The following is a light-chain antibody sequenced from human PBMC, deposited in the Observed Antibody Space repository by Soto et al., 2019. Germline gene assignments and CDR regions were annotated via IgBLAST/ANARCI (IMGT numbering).Light chain of an antibody. CDR3: QQYNSYSIT. Sequence: DIQMTQSPSTLSASVGDRVTITCRASQSISYWLAWYQQKPGKAPTVLIYKASTLESGVPSRFSGSGSGTEFTLTISSLQPDDFATYYCQQYNSYSITFGGGTKVEMK. V-gene: IGKV1-5*03. CDR2: KAS. J-gene: IGKJ4*01. CDR1: QSISYW.